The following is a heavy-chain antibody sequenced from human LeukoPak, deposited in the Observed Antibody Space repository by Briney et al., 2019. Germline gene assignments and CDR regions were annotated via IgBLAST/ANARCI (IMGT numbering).Heavy chain of an antibody. J-gene: IGHJ4*02. V-gene: IGHV3-7*04. Sequence: GGSLRLSCAASGFVFTNYWMTWVRQLPGQGLEWVAHIKPYGSQDYYLDSVYGRFTMSRDNAKNSVYLQMNSLKAEDTGVYYCARAFEYWGQGILVTVSS. CDR3: ARAFEY. CDR2: IKPYGSQD. CDR1: GFVFTNYW.